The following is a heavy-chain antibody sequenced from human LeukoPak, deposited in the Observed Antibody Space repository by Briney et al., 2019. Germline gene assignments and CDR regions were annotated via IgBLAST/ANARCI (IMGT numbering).Heavy chain of an antibody. Sequence: SETLSLTCTVSGGSISSYYWSWIRQPPGKGLEWIGYVYYSGSTNYNPSLKSRVTISVDTSKNQFSLKLSSVTAADTAVYYCARVRITMITVFDYWGQGTLVTVSS. D-gene: IGHD3-22*01. J-gene: IGHJ4*02. CDR1: GGSISSYY. CDR3: ARVRITMITVFDY. CDR2: VYYSGST. V-gene: IGHV4-59*08.